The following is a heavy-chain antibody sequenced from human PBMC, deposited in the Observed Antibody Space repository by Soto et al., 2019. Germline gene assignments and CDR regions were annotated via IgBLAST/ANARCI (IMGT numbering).Heavy chain of an antibody. J-gene: IGHJ4*02. D-gene: IGHD3-22*01. Sequence: FSVKVSCKVSGGCFSSFSINWLRQAPGQGFEWMGGIIPILGTANFTQKFQGRVTFTADESTTTAYMTLSSLTSEDTAIYYCTSFGSSGYYPQNDYWGPGTQVTVSS. CDR2: IIPILGTA. V-gene: IGHV1-69*13. CDR3: TSFGSSGYYPQNDY. CDR1: GGCFSSFS.